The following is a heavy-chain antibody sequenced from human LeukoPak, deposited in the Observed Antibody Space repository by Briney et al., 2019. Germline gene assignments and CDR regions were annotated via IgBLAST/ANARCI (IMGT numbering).Heavy chain of an antibody. CDR3: ARDGTGYGSGSYERD. CDR2: ISGSGGST. J-gene: IGHJ4*02. V-gene: IGHV3-23*01. CDR1: GFTFSSYA. D-gene: IGHD3-10*01. Sequence: PGGSLRLSCAASGFTFSSYAMSWVRQAPGKGLEWVSAISGSGGSTYYADSVKGRFTISRDNSKNTPYLQMNSLRAEDTAVYYCARDGTGYGSGSYERDWGQGTLVTVSS.